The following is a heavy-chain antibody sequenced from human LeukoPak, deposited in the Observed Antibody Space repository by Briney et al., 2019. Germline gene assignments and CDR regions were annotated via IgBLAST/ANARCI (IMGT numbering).Heavy chain of an antibody. CDR1: GGSFSDYY. J-gene: IGHJ6*02. D-gene: IGHD6-13*01. V-gene: IGHV4-34*01. CDR2: INHSGST. CDR3: ARRITFSSSWSHYGMDV. Sequence: SETLSLTCAVYGGSFSDYYWSWIRQPPGKGLEWIGEINHSGSTNYNPSLKSRVTISVDTSKNQLSLKLSSVTAADTAVYYCARRITFSSSWSHYGMDVWGQGTTVTVSS.